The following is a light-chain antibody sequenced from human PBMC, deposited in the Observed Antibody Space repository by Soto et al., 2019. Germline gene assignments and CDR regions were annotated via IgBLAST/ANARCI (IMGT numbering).Light chain of an antibody. V-gene: IGKV1-5*03. J-gene: IGKJ1*01. CDR1: QTISSW. Sequence: DIPISQSPSTLSGSVGDRVTFTCRASQTISSWLAWYQQKPGKAPKLLIYKASTLKSGVPSRFSGSGSGTEFTLTISSLQPDDFATYYCQHYNSYSEAFGQGTKVDIK. CDR3: QHYNSYSEA. CDR2: KAS.